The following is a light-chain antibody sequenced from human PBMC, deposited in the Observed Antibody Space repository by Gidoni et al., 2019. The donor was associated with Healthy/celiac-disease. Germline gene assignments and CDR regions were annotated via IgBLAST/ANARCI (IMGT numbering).Light chain of an antibody. CDR2: KAS. CDR3: QQYNSYSYT. CDR1: QSISCW. Sequence: DIQMPQSPSTLSASVGDRVTITGRASQSISCWLAWSQQKPGKAPKLLIYKASSLESGVPSRFSGSGSGTEFALTISSLQPDEFATYYCQQYNSYSYTFGQGTKLEIK. J-gene: IGKJ2*01. V-gene: IGKV1-5*03.